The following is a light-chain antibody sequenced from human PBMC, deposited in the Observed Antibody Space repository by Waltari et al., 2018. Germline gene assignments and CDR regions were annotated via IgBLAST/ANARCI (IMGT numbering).Light chain of an antibody. CDR2: STS. CDR3: LQYDTAPRT. J-gene: IGKJ1*01. Sequence: EIVLTQSPGTLSLSPGDRATLSCRTSQSMDSSNLAWYQHKVGQAPRLLIYSTSSRATGVPDRFSGGGSGTGFTLTISRLEPEDFAVYYCLQYDTAPRTFGQGTKVEI. V-gene: IGKV3-20*01. CDR1: QSMDSSN.